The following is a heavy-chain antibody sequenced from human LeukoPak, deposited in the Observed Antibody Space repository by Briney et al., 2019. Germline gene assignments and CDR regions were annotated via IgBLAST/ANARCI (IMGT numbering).Heavy chain of an antibody. CDR3: ARAIAAAATRSFDP. CDR2: INPNSGNT. V-gene: IGHV1-2*02. CDR1: GYTFTGYY. Sequence: ASVKVSCKASGYTFTGYYMHWVRQAPGQGLEWMGWINPNSGNTNYAQKFQGRVTMTRDTSISTAYMELSRLRSDDTAVYYCARAIAAAATRSFDPWGQESLVTVSS. D-gene: IGHD6-13*01. J-gene: IGHJ5*02.